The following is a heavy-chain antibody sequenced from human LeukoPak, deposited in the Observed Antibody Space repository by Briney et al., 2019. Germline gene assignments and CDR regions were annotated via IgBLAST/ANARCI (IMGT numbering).Heavy chain of an antibody. D-gene: IGHD3-22*01. CDR3: ARAKPYDNNGYSPELRY. Sequence: ASVKVSCKTSGYTFTGYYMHWVRQAPGQGLEWLGWSDPNSGATKYEHFQGRVTMTWDTSIDTAYMELTRLTSDDTAVYYCARAKPYDNNGYSPELRYWGQGTLVTVS. J-gene: IGHJ4*02. CDR1: GYTFTGYY. CDR2: SDPNSGAT. V-gene: IGHV1-2*02.